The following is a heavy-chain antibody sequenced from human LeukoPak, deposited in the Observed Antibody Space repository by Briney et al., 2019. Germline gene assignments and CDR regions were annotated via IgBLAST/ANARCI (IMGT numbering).Heavy chain of an antibody. J-gene: IGHJ4*02. Sequence: NPGGSLRLSCAASGFTFSDYYMSWIRQAPGKGLEWVSYISSSGSTIYYADSVKGRFTISRDNAKNSLYLQMNSLRAEDTAVYHCARVGVYYYDSSGYYYFDYWGQGTLVTVSS. CDR2: ISSSGSTI. V-gene: IGHV3-11*04. CDR3: ARVGVYYYDSSGYYYFDY. CDR1: GFTFSDYY. D-gene: IGHD3-22*01.